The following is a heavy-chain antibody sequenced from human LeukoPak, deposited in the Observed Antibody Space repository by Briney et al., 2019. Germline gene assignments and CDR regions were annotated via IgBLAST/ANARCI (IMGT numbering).Heavy chain of an antibody. V-gene: IGHV4-31*03. CDR1: GGSISSGGYY. CDR3: ARGEVATTTVEWFYYGMDV. J-gene: IGHJ6*02. D-gene: IGHD5-12*01. CDR2: IYYSGST. Sequence: SETLSLTCTVSGGSISSGGYYWSWIRQHPGKGLEWIGYIYYSGSTYYNPSLKSRVTISADTSKNQFSLKLSSVTAADTAVYYCARGEVATTTVEWFYYGMDVWGQGTTVTVSS.